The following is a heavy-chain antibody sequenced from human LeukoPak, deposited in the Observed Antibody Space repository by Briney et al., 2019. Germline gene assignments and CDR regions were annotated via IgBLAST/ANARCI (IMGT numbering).Heavy chain of an antibody. V-gene: IGHV1-46*01. CDR3: ARDHGPYYFDY. Sequence: ASVKVSCKASGYTFTSYYMHWVRQAPGQGLERMGIINPSGGSTSYAQKFQGRVTMTRDTSTSTVYMELSSLRSEDTAVYYCARDHGPYYFDYWGQGTLVTVSS. J-gene: IGHJ4*02. CDR1: GYTFTSYY. CDR2: INPSGGST.